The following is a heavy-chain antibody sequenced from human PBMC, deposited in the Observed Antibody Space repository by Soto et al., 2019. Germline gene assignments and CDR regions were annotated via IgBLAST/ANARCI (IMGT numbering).Heavy chain of an antibody. V-gene: IGHV1-69*01. J-gene: IGHJ6*02. D-gene: IGHD1-7*01. CDR3: ARGGYNWNYVPGRDYYHGMDV. CDR2: IIPIFGTA. Sequence: QVQLVQSGAEVKKPGSSVKVSCKASGGTFSSYAISWVRQAPGQGLEWMRGIIPIFGTANYAQKFQGRVTITADESTSTAYMELSSLRSEDTAVYYCARGGYNWNYVPGRDYYHGMDVWGQGTTVTVSS. CDR1: GGTFSSYA.